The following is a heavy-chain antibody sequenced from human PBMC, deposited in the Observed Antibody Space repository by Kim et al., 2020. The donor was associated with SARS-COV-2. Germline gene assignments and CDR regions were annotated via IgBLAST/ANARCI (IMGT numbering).Heavy chain of an antibody. Sequence: SETLSLTCAVYGGSFSGYYWSWIRQPPGKGLEWIGEINHSGSTNYNPSLKSRVTISVDTSKNQFSLKLSSVTAADTAVYYCARTQAYYYGSGSYGGWGQGTLVTVSS. CDR2: INHSGST. CDR1: GGSFSGYY. D-gene: IGHD3-10*01. CDR3: ARTQAYYYGSGSYGG. V-gene: IGHV4-34*01. J-gene: IGHJ4*02.